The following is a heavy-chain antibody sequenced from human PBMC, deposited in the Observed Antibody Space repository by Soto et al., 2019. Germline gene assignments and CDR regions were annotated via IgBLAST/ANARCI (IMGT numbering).Heavy chain of an antibody. CDR3: AKSLWDTSGWKTDY. J-gene: IGHJ4*02. V-gene: IGHV4-59*01. Sequence: QVQLQESGPGLVKPSETLSLTCTVSGDSLSSLYWSWIRQPPGKGLEWSGYIYYSGSINYNPSLKSRVTISVDPSKDQFSLRLSAVTAADTAVYYCAKSLWDTSGWKTDYWGQVTLVTVSS. D-gene: IGHD6-19*01. CDR1: GDSLSSLY. CDR2: IYYSGSI.